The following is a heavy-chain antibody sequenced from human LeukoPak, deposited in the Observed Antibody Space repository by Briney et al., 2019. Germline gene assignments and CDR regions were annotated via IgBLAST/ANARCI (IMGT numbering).Heavy chain of an antibody. CDR2: ISYTGNT. CDR3: ASNPDVLRYFDWPPMDV. CDR1: GVSINSNTYS. D-gene: IGHD3-9*01. Sequence: SETLSLTCTVSGVSINSNTYSWGWIRQPPGEGLEWIGIISYTGNTYYNSSLKSRVTISVDTSKNQFSLKLSSVTAADTAVYYCASNPDVLRYFDWPPMDVWGKGTTVTISS. J-gene: IGHJ6*03. V-gene: IGHV4-39*07.